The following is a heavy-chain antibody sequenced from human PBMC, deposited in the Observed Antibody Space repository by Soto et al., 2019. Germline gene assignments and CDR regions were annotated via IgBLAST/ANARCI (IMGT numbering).Heavy chain of an antibody. CDR2: INTDNGDT. V-gene: IGHV1-3*04. CDR3: ARFVTPLAFDF. D-gene: IGHD2-21*02. CDR1: GYTFTSYA. Sequence: QVQLVQSEAEVKKPGASVKLSCKASGYTFTSYAMHWVRQAPGQRLEWMGWINTDNGDTEYSQKFQVRVTVTRDKSASTAYMALSGLKSEDTAVFYCARFVTPLAFDFWGQGTMVTVSS. J-gene: IGHJ3*01.